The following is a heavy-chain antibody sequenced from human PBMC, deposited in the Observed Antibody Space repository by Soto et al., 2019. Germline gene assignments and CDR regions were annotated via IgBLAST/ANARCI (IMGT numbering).Heavy chain of an antibody. CDR3: ARDRRIMIFGEIPNNWFDP. CDR2: ISAYNGNT. Sequence: ASVKVSCKASGYTFTSYGISWVRQAPGQGLEWMGWISAYNGNTNYAQKLQGRVTMTTDTSTSTAYMELRSLRSDDTDVYYCARDRRIMIFGEIPNNWFDPWGQGTLVTVSS. V-gene: IGHV1-18*01. D-gene: IGHD3-3*01. CDR1: GYTFTSYG. J-gene: IGHJ5*02.